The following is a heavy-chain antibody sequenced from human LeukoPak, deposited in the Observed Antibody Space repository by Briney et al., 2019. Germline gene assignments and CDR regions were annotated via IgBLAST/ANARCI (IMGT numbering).Heavy chain of an antibody. CDR3: ARVRESATYDILTGPFDY. J-gene: IGHJ4*02. Sequence: ASVKVSCKASGYTFTSYGISWVRQAPGQGLEWMGWISAYNGNTNYAQKLQGRVTMTTDTSTSTAYMELRSLRSDDTAVYYCARVRESATYDILTGPFDYWGQGTLVTVSS. D-gene: IGHD3-9*01. CDR1: GYTFTSYG. V-gene: IGHV1-18*01. CDR2: ISAYNGNT.